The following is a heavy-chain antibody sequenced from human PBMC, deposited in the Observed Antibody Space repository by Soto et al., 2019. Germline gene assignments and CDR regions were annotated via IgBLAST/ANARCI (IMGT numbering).Heavy chain of an antibody. Sequence: QVQLVQSGAEVKKPGSSVKVSCKASGGTFSSYAISWVRQAPGQGLEWMGGIIPIFGTANYAQKFQGRVTITTDKSTSTADMELSSLRSEDTAVYYCARNGYYRTILCPGWFDPLGQGTLVTVSS. CDR1: GGTFSSYA. D-gene: IGHD3-3*01. CDR2: IIPIFGTA. CDR3: ARNGYYRTILCPGWFDP. J-gene: IGHJ5*02. V-gene: IGHV1-69*06.